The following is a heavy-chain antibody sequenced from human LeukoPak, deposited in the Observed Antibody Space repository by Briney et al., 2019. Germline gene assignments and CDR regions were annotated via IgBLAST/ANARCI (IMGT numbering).Heavy chain of an antibody. CDR3: ARALWFGELEFNYYYGMDV. Sequence: PGGSLRLSCAASGSTFSSYSMNWVRQAPGKGLEWVSSISSSSSYIYYADSVKGRFTISRDNAKNSLYLQMNSLRAEDTAVYYCARALWFGELEFNYYYGMDVWGKGTTVTVSS. D-gene: IGHD3-10*01. V-gene: IGHV3-21*01. CDR2: ISSSSSYI. J-gene: IGHJ6*04. CDR1: GSTFSSYS.